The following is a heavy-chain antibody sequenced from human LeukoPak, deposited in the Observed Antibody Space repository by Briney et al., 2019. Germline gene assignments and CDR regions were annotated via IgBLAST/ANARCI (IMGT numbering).Heavy chain of an antibody. Sequence: ASVKVSCKASGYRFTMYGVTWVRQAPGRGPEWVGWINPLNGNTHFSQNFQARLTMVADTSTTTAYMELRSLRSDDTAVYYCARDPTKGYWGQGTLVTVSS. CDR1: GYRFTMYG. CDR2: INPLNGNT. V-gene: IGHV1-18*04. CDR3: ARDPTKGY. J-gene: IGHJ4*02.